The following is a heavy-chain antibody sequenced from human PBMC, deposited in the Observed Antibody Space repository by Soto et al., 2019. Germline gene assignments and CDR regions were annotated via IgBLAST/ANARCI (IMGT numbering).Heavy chain of an antibody. D-gene: IGHD6-25*01. CDR2: IYSDGRT. V-gene: IGHV4-39*01. CDR1: GGSISSSGYY. CDR3: ATQKSSSAAHSYGMDV. Sequence: PSETLSLTCTVCGGSISSSGYYWGWIRQAPGKGLEWIGNIYSDGRTYYNPSLRSRVALAIGTSQNQFSLKLTSVDASDTAIYYCATQKSSSAAHSYGMDVWGVGTTVTVSS. J-gene: IGHJ6*04.